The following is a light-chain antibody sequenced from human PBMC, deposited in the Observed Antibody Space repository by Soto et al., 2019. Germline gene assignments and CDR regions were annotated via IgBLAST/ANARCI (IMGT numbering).Light chain of an antibody. J-gene: IGLJ1*01. CDR2: DVN. V-gene: IGLV2-11*01. CDR3: SSYAGSYTYV. CDR1: SSDVGGYNY. Sequence: QSALTQPRSVSGSPGQSVTISCTGTSSDVGGYNYVSWYQHHPGKVPKLMIYDVNKRPSGVPDRFSGSKSGNTASLTISGLQAEAEADYYCSSYAGSYTYVLGTGTKLTVL.